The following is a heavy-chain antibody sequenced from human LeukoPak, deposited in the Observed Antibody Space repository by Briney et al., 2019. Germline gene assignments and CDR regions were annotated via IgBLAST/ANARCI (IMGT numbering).Heavy chain of an antibody. V-gene: IGHV3-30*02. Sequence: AGGSLRLSCAASGFTFSTHGIHWVRQAPGEGLEWVAFIQYDATDKFYADSVKGRFTISRDNSKNTVYLQMNSLRSDDTAMYYCARELGGASGYAPDWGQGTMVTVSS. CDR3: ARELGGASGYAPD. J-gene: IGHJ3*01. CDR2: IQYDATDK. D-gene: IGHD3-3*01. CDR1: GFTFSTHG.